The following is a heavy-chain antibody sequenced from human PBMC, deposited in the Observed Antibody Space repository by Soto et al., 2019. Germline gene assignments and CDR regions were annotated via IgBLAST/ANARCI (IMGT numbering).Heavy chain of an antibody. Sequence: GGSLRLSCAASGFTFSSYWMHWVRQAPGKGLVWVSRINSDGSITSYADSVKGRFTISRDNAKNTLYLQMNSLRAEDTAVYYCARFYCSGGSRYQHAYRGQRSLVTVSS. CDR2: INSDGSIT. CDR3: ARFYCSGGSRYQHAY. J-gene: IGHJ4*02. D-gene: IGHD2-15*01. CDR1: GFTFSSYW. V-gene: IGHV3-74*01.